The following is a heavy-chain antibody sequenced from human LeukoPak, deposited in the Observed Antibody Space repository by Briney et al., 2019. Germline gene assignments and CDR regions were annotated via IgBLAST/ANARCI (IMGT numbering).Heavy chain of an antibody. CDR3: AREDYDILKPTEGYGMDV. D-gene: IGHD3-9*01. CDR2: IYYSGST. V-gene: IGHV4-59*01. Sequence: SETLSLTCTVSGGSISSYYWSWIRQPPGKGLEWIGYIYYSGSTNYNPSLKSRVTISVDTSKNQFSLKLSSVTAADTAVYCCAREDYDILKPTEGYGMDVWGQGTTVTVSS. CDR1: GGSISSYY. J-gene: IGHJ6*02.